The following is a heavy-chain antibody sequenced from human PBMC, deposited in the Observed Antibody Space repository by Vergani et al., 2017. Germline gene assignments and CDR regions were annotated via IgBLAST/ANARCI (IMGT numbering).Heavy chain of an antibody. CDR2: IYPGDSAT. J-gene: IGHJ4*02. Sequence: EVQLVQSGAEVKKPGESLKISCKGSGYSFTSYWIGWVRQMPGKGLEWMVIIYPGDSATTYSPSFQGQVTISADKSISTAYLQWSSLKASDTAMYYCARHEGYSGYGLTGGLDYWGQGTLVTVSS. CDR1: GYSFTSYW. D-gene: IGHD5-12*01. V-gene: IGHV5-51*01. CDR3: ARHEGYSGYGLTGGLDY.